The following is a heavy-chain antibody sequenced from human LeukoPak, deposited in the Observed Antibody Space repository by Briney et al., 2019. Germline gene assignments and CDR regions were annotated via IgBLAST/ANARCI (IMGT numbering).Heavy chain of an antibody. V-gene: IGHV3-30*04. D-gene: IGHD5-12*01. CDR1: GFTFSSYA. Sequence: GRSLRLSCAASGFTFSSYAMHWVRQAPGKGLEWVAVISYDGSNTYYADSVKGRFTISRDNSKDTLYLQMNSLRAEDTAVYYCARAERGGYSGYDYGMDFWGKGTTVTVSS. CDR2: ISYDGSNT. J-gene: IGHJ6*04. CDR3: ARAERGGYSGYDYGMDF.